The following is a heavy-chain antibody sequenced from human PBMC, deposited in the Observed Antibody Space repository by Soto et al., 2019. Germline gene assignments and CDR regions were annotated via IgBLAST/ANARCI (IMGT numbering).Heavy chain of an antibody. CDR1: GFTFSSYG. V-gene: IGHV3-30*18. Sequence: QVQLVESGGGVVQPGRSLRLSCAASGFTFSSYGMHWVRQAPGKGLECVAVISYDGSNKYYADSVKGRFTISRDNSKNTLYLQMNSLRAEDTAVYYCAKDDSGINYYYYYGMDVWGQGTTVTASS. CDR2: ISYDGSNK. D-gene: IGHD1-26*01. CDR3: AKDDSGINYYYYYGMDV. J-gene: IGHJ6*02.